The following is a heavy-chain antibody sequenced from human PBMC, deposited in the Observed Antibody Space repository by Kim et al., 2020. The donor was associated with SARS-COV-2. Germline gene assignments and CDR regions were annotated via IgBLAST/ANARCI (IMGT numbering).Heavy chain of an antibody. V-gene: IGHV3-49*03. Sequence: GGSLRLSCTASGFTFGDYAMSWFRQAPGKGLEWVGFIRSKAYGGTTEYAASVKGRFTISRDDSKSIAYLQMNSLKTEDTAVYYCTRDLCSGGSCYPTLGWFDPWGQGTLVTVSS. CDR3: TRDLCSGGSCYPTLGWFDP. J-gene: IGHJ5*02. D-gene: IGHD2-15*01. CDR2: IRSKAYGGTT. CDR1: GFTFGDYA.